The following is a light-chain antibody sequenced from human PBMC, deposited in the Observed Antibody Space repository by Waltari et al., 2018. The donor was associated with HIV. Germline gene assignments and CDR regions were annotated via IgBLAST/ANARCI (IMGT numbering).Light chain of an antibody. CDR1: QSVSSNY. J-gene: IGKJ4*01. CDR3: QQYGSSSDT. V-gene: IGKV3-20*01. Sequence: EIVLTQSPGTLSLSPGERATLSCRASQSVSSNYLAWYHQKPGQAPRLLIYGASNRATGISDRFSGSGSVTDFTLTISRLEPEDFAVYYCQQYGSSSDTFGGGTKVEIK. CDR2: GAS.